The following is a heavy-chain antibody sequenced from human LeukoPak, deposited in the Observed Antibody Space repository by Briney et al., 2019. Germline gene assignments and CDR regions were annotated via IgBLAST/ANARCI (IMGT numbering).Heavy chain of an antibody. CDR2: IWYGGSNK. D-gene: IGHD5-12*01. V-gene: IGHV3-30*02. CDR1: GFTFSSYA. Sequence: GGSLRLSCAASGFTFSSYAMHWVRQAPGKGLEWVAVIWYGGSNKYYADSVKGRFTISRDNSKNTLYLQMNSLRAEDTAVYYCAKDSQGYSGYDLDYWGQGTLVTVSS. CDR3: AKDSQGYSGYDLDY. J-gene: IGHJ4*02.